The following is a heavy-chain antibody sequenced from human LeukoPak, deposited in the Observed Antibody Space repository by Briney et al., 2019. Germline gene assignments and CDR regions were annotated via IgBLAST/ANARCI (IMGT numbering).Heavy chain of an antibody. V-gene: IGHV3-21*01. CDR2: ISSSSSYI. CDR1: GFTFSSYS. Sequence: GGSLRLSCAASGFTFSSYSMNWVRQAPGKGLEWVSSISSSSSYIYYADSVKGRFTITRDSAKNSLYLQMNSLRAEDTAVYYCARSSWYDWYFDLWGRGTLVTVSS. CDR3: ARSSWYDWYFDL. D-gene: IGHD6-13*01. J-gene: IGHJ2*01.